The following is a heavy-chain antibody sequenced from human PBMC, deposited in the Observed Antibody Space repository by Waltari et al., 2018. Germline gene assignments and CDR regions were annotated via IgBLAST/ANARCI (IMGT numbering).Heavy chain of an antibody. J-gene: IGHJ1*01. CDR1: GGSINNYY. V-gene: IGHV4-59*01. D-gene: IGHD1-26*01. CDR3: ARANSGTYFHFQH. Sequence: QVQLQESGPGLVKPSETLSLTRTVSGGSINNYYWSWTRQPPGKGLEWIGYIYYSGSTSYNPSLNSRVTISVDTSKNQFSLNLSSVTAADTAVYYCARANSGTYFHFQHWGQGTLVIVSS. CDR2: IYYSGST.